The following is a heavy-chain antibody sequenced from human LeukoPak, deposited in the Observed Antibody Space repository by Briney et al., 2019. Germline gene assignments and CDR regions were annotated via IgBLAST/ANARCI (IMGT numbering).Heavy chain of an antibody. CDR2: IDLKTGDI. CDR1: GYTFIDYW. V-gene: IGHV1-2*02. J-gene: IGHJ4*02. CDR3: ARDSPHQRFDY. Sequence: GASVKVSCKAPGYTFIDYWIHWVRQAPGQGLEWMGRIDLKTGDITSAQKFQRRVTMTRDTSISTTYMDLSGLGTDDTAVYYCARDSPHQRFDYWGQGTLVTVSS.